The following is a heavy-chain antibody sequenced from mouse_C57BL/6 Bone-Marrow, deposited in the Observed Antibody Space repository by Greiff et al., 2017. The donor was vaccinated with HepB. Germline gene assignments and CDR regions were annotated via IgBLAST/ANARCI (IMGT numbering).Heavy chain of an antibody. Sequence: DVMLVESGGGLVKPGGSLKLSCAASGFTFSSYAMSWVRQTPEKRLEWVATISDGGSYTYYPDNVKGRCTISRDNAKNNLYLQMSHLKSEDTAMYYCARDGWLDYFDYWGQGTTLTVSS. CDR1: GFTFSSYA. D-gene: IGHD2-3*01. CDR3: ARDGWLDYFDY. V-gene: IGHV5-4*01. CDR2: ISDGGSYT. J-gene: IGHJ2*01.